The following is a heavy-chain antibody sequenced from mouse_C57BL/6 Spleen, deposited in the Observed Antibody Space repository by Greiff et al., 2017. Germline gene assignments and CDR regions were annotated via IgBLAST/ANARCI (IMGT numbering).Heavy chain of an antibody. J-gene: IGHJ1*03. CDR3: TRSRLRRYFDV. Sequence: QVQLQQSGAELVRPGASVTLSCKASGYTFTDYEMHWVKQTPVHGLEWIGAIDPETGGTAYNQKFKGKAILTADKSSSTAYMELRSLTSEDSAVYYCTRSRLRRYFDVWGTGATVTVSS. V-gene: IGHV1-15*01. D-gene: IGHD2-4*01. CDR2: IDPETGGT. CDR1: GYTFTDYE.